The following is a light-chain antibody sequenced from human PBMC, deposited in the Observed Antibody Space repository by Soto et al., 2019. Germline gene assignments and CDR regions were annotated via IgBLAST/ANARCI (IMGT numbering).Light chain of an antibody. CDR2: EVS. Sequence: QSVLTQPPSASGSPGQSVTISCTGTSSDVGGYNYVSWYQQHPGKAPKLMIYEVSKRPSGVPDRFSGSKSGNTASLTVSGLQAEDEADCYCSSYAGSNNRVFGTGTKLTVL. J-gene: IGLJ1*01. CDR1: SSDVGGYNY. V-gene: IGLV2-8*01. CDR3: SSYAGSNNRV.